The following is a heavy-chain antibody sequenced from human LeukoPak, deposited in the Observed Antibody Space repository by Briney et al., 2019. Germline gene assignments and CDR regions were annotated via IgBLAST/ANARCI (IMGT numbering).Heavy chain of an antibody. CDR2: IYYSGST. D-gene: IGHD3-10*01. CDR3: ARVLWAFDI. V-gene: IGHV4-31*02. J-gene: IGHJ3*02. CDR1: GGSISSGGYY. Sequence: XTVSGGSISSGGYYWRWIRQHPGRGLEWIEYIYYSGSTYYNPSLKSRVTISVDTSKNQFSLKLSSVTAADTAVYYCARVLWAFDIWGQGTMVTVSS.